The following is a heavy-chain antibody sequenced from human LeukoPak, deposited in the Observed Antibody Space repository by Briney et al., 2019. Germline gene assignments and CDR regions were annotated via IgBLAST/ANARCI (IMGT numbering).Heavy chain of an antibody. J-gene: IGHJ4*02. CDR1: GGSISSYY. D-gene: IGHD3-16*01. CDR2: IYTSGST. V-gene: IGHV4-4*07. CDR3: AGGEGVGY. Sequence: PSETLSLTCTVSGGSISSYYWSWIRQTAATGLELLGRIYTSGSTNYNPSLKSRVTMSVDTFKNQFSLKLSSVTAADTAVYYCAGGEGVGYWGQGTLVTVSS.